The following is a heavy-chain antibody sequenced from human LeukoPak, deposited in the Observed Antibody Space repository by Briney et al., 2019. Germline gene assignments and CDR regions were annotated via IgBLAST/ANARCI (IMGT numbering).Heavy chain of an antibody. CDR1: GFTFSSYA. Sequence: GGSLRLSCAASGFTFSSYAMHWVRQAPGKGLEYVSAISSNGGSTYYADSVKGRFTISRDNSKNTLYLQMSSLRAEDTAVYYCVKGAVVVVAAAFEYWGQGTLVTVSS. V-gene: IGHV3-64D*06. CDR2: ISSNGGST. CDR3: VKGAVVVVAAAFEY. J-gene: IGHJ4*02. D-gene: IGHD2-15*01.